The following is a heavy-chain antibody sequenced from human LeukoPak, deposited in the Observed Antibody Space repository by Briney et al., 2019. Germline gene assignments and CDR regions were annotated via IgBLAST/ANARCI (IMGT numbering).Heavy chain of an antibody. V-gene: IGHV3-33*06. CDR1: GFTFNSYA. Sequence: GRSLRLSCAASGFTFNSYAMHWVRQAPGKGLEWVAGIWFDGTNKFHADSVKGRFTISRDNSKNTLYLQMNSLRAEDTAVYYCAKVRRNYYMDVWGKGTTVTVSS. CDR3: AKVRRNYYMDV. CDR2: IWFDGTNK. J-gene: IGHJ6*03.